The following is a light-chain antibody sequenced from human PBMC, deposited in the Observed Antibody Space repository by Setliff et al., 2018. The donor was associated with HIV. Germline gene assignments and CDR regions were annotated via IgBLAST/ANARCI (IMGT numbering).Light chain of an antibody. CDR1: SSDVGGYNY. CDR3: SSYAITNTLP. V-gene: IGLV2-14*03. CDR2: EVR. J-gene: IGLJ1*01. Sequence: QSALTQPASVSGSPGQSITISCTGTSSDVGGYNYASWYQQHPGKAPKLLIYEVRNRPSGVSDRFSGSKSGNTASLTISGLQAEDEADYYCSSYAITNTLPFGTGTKVTVL.